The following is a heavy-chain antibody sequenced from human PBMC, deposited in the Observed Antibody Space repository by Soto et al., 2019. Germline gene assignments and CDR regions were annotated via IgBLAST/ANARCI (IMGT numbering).Heavy chain of an antibody. V-gene: IGHV4-39*01. CDR1: GGSISSSSYY. CDR2: IYYSGST. J-gene: IGHJ4*02. CDR3: LRIYSSGWYDGDY. Sequence: PSETLSLTCAVSGGSISSSSYYWGWIRQPPGKGLEWIGSIYYSGSTYYNPSLKSRVTISVDTSKNQFSLKLSSVTAAETAVYYCLRIYSSGWYDGDYCGQGSLVPVSS. D-gene: IGHD6-13*01.